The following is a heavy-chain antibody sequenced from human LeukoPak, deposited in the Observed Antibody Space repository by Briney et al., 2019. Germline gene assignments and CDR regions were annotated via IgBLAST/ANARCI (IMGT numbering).Heavy chain of an antibody. D-gene: IGHD5-18*01. CDR2: ISGNGGSK. CDR3: TKSYSVDTSMIT. J-gene: IGHJ5*02. V-gene: IGHV3-43*02. CDR1: GFTFDDYA. Sequence: GGSLRLSCAASGFTFDDYAMHWVRQAPGRGLEWVSLISGNGGSKYYGNSVKGRFTISRDNSKNSLYLQMNSLRTEDTALYYCTKSYSVDTSMITWGQGPLVTVSS.